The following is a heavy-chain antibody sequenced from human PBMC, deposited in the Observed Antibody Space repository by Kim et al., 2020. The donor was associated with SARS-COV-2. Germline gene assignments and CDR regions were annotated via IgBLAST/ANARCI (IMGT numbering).Heavy chain of an antibody. D-gene: IGHD2-15*01. Sequence: SETLSLTCTVSGGSISSGGYYWSWIRQHQGKGLVWNEYNYYSGSTYYNPSLKSRVTISVDTSKNQCPLKMSSVTAADAAVYYWAGDGRGYCSGGSCSYYGIDVWGQGTTVTGPS. J-gene: IGHJ6*02. CDR3: AGDGRGYCSGGSCSYYGIDV. CDR1: GGSISSGGYY. CDR2: NYYSGST. V-gene: IGHV4-31*03.